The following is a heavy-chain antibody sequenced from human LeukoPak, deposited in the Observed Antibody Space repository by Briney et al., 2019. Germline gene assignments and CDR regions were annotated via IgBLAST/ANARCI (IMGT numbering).Heavy chain of an antibody. CDR2: IYYSGST. D-gene: IGHD4-23*01. CDR3: ARDKRGYGGTSVFDY. Sequence: SETLSLTCTVSGGSISSSSSYWGWIRQPPGKGLEWIGSIYYSGSTYYNPSLKSRVTISVDTSKNQFSLKLSSMTAADTAVYYCARDKRGYGGTSVFDYWGQGTLVTVS. CDR1: GGSISSSSSY. V-gene: IGHV4-39*02. J-gene: IGHJ4*02.